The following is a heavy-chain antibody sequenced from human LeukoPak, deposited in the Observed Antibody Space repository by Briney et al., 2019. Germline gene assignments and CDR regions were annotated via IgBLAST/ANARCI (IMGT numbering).Heavy chain of an antibody. Sequence: PGGSLRLSCAASGFTFNSYDMHWVRQPPGKGLEWVAVISYDGGNKYYADSVKGRFTISRDNSKNTPYLQMNSLRAEDTAVYYCARDGGLAAAGTAYYYMDVWGKGTTVTVSS. D-gene: IGHD6-13*01. J-gene: IGHJ6*03. V-gene: IGHV3-30*19. CDR2: ISYDGGNK. CDR1: GFTFNSYD. CDR3: ARDGGLAAAGTAYYYMDV.